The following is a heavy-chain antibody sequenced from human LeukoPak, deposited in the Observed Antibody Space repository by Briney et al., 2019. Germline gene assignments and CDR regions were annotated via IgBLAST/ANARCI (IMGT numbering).Heavy chain of an antibody. CDR1: GFTFGDYA. V-gene: IGHV3-49*04. J-gene: IGHJ5*02. CDR2: ITSKAYGGTT. CDR3: TRPYGSGSYHWFDP. Sequence: GGSLRLSCTASGFTFGDYAMSWVRQAPGKGLEWVGFITSKAYGGTTEYAASVKGRFTISRDDSKSIAYLQMNSLKTEDTAVYYCTRPYGSGSYHWFDPWGQRTLATVSS. D-gene: IGHD3-10*01.